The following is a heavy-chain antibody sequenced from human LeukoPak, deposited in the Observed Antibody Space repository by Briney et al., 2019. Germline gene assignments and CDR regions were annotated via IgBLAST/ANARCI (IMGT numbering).Heavy chain of an antibody. V-gene: IGHV1-46*01. CDR1: GYTFTSYF. D-gene: IGHD1-26*01. CDR3: AREVGATDD. J-gene: IGHJ4*02. Sequence: ASVKVSCKASGYTFTSYFLHWVRQAPGQGLEWVGLINHSSGGTRYAQRFQGRVTMNRDTSTSTVYMELSRLRSEVSAMDYWAREVGATDDWGQGTLVTVSS. CDR2: INHSSGGT.